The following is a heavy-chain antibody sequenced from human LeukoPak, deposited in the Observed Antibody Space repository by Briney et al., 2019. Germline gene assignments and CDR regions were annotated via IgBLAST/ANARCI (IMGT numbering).Heavy chain of an antibody. CDR2: IYYSGSA. Sequence: PSETLSLTCTVSGGSTSSYYWSWIRQPPGKGLEWSGYIYYSGSANYTPSRKSRVAISVDTSKTQFSLKLSSVTAADTAVYYCARDARYYDFWSGYFPWGQGTLVTVSS. J-gene: IGHJ5*02. CDR1: GGSTSSYY. V-gene: IGHV4-59*01. CDR3: ARDARYYDFWSGYFP. D-gene: IGHD3-3*01.